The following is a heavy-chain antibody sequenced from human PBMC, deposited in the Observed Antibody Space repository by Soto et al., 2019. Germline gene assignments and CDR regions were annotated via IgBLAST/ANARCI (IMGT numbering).Heavy chain of an antibody. D-gene: IGHD1-26*01. V-gene: IGHV1-18*01. Sequence: QVQLVQSGPEVKKAGASVKVSCKASGYIFTNYGITWVRQAPGQGLEWMGWISANNGHTNNAQKFQGRFTMTTDPSTSTAYMELRSLISDDTAVYYCAGDFVGATSRKDYWGQGTLVTVAS. CDR1: GYIFTNYG. CDR2: ISANNGHT. CDR3: AGDFVGATSRKDY. J-gene: IGHJ4*02.